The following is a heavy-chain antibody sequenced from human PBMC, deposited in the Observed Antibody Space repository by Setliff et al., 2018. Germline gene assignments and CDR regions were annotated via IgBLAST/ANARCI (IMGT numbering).Heavy chain of an antibody. CDR1: GFTFSIYA. Sequence: PGGSLRLSCAASGFTFSIYAMAWVRQAPGKGLEWVSIISGDSSFTNHADSVKGRFTISRDRSRSTVYLQMNSLRAEDTAVYYCARDHSYGYSLYYYYYYGMDVWGQGTTVTVSS. V-gene: IGHV3-23*01. D-gene: IGHD5-18*01. J-gene: IGHJ6*02. CDR2: ISGDSSFT. CDR3: ARDHSYGYSLYYYYYYGMDV.